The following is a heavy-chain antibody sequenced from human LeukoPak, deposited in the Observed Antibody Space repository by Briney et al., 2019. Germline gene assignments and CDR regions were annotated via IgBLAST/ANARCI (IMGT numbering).Heavy chain of an antibody. Sequence: GGSLRLSCAASGFTFSSYAMHWVRQAPGKGLEWVAVISYDGSNKYYADSVKGRFTISRDNSKNTLYLQMNSLRAEDTAVYYCARVYRTYSSSWYGFWETPDYWGQGTLVTVSS. J-gene: IGHJ4*02. CDR2: ISYDGSNK. D-gene: IGHD6-13*01. CDR1: GFTFSSYA. CDR3: ARVYRTYSSSWYGFWETPDY. V-gene: IGHV3-30-3*01.